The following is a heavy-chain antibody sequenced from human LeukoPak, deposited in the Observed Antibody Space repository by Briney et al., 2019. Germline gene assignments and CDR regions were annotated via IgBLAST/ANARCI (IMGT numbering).Heavy chain of an antibody. V-gene: IGHV3-23*01. Sequence: GGSLRLSCAASGFTFSSYGMSWVRQAPGKGLEWVSAISGSGGSTFYADSVKGRFTISRDNSKNTLYLQMNGLRAEDTAVYYCARDGITYYYYYMDVWGKGTTVTVSS. D-gene: IGHD3-10*01. J-gene: IGHJ6*03. CDR2: ISGSGGST. CDR1: GFTFSSYG. CDR3: ARDGITYYYYYMDV.